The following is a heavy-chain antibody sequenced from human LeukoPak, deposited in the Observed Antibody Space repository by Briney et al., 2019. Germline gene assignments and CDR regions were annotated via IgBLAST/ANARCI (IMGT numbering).Heavy chain of an antibody. J-gene: IGHJ4*02. Sequence: SVKVSCKASGFTFTSSAVQWVRQARGQRLEWIGWIVVGSGNTNYAQKFQERVTITRDMSTSTAYMELSSLRSEDTAVYYCAAGSPKAGFFDCWGQGTLVTVSS. CDR2: IVVGSGNT. CDR1: GFTFTSSA. CDR3: AAGSPKAGFFDC. D-gene: IGHD6-13*01. V-gene: IGHV1-58*01.